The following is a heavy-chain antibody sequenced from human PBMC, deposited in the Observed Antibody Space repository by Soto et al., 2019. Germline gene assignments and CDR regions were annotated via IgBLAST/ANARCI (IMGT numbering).Heavy chain of an antibody. CDR1: GGSFIGFY. Sequence: SETLSLTCAVYGGSFIGFYWSWIRQPPWKGLEWIGEINHSGSTNYNPSLKSRVTISADTSKNQFSLQLSSVTAADTAVYYCVSKLGSCTGGSCNWYFDLWGRGTLVTVSS. CDR3: VSKLGSCTGGSCNWYFDL. CDR2: INHSGST. V-gene: IGHV4-34*01. J-gene: IGHJ2*01. D-gene: IGHD2-15*01.